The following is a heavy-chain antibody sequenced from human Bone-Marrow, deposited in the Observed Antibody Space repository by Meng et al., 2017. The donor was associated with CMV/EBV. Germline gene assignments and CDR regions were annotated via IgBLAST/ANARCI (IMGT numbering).Heavy chain of an antibody. V-gene: IGHV3-30*07. CDR2: ISYDGSNK. D-gene: IGHD3-3*01. Sequence: GESLKISCAASGFTFSSYAMHWVRQAPGKGLEWVAVISYDGSNKYYADPVKGRFTISRDNAKNSLYLQMNSLRVEDTAVYYCARGKFLEWFNIPHFDYWGQGTLVTVSS. J-gene: IGHJ4*02. CDR3: ARGKFLEWFNIPHFDY. CDR1: GFTFSSYA.